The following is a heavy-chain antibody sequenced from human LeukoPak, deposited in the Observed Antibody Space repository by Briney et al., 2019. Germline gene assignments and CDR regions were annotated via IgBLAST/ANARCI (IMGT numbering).Heavy chain of an antibody. CDR1: GFTFSDYY. V-gene: IGHV3-11*06. D-gene: IGHD2-15*01. CDR2: ISSSSSYT. Sequence: GGSLRLSCAASGFTFSDYYMSWIRQAPGKGLEWVSYISSSSSYTNYGDSVKGRFNISRDNAKNSLYLQMNSLRADDSAVYYCARGGGYCSGGTCYGFDPWGQGTQVTVSS. J-gene: IGHJ5*02. CDR3: ARGGGYCSGGTCYGFDP.